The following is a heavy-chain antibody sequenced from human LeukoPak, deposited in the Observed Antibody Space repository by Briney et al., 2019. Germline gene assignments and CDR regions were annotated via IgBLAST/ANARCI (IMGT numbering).Heavy chain of an antibody. J-gene: IGHJ4*02. CDR2: INPNSGGT. V-gene: IGHV1-2*02. Sequence: ASVKVSCKASGYTFTGYYMHWVRQAPGQGLEWMGWINPNSGGTNYAQKFQGRVTMTRDTSISTAYMELSRLRSDDTAVYYCARGSARHYYDSSGYYDYWGQGTLVTVSS. D-gene: IGHD3-22*01. CDR1: GYTFTGYY. CDR3: ARGSARHYYDSSGYYDY.